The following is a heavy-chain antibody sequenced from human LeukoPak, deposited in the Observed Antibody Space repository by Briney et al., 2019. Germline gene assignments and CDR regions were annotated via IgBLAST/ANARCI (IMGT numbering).Heavy chain of an antibody. CDR1: GFTFSSYA. Sequence: GGSLRLSCAASGFTFSSYAMSWVRQAPGKGLEWVSVISNSGGSTFYADSVKGRFTISRDNSKTTLYLQMNSLRAEDTAVYYCAKRASGSGTSLYYFDYWGQGTLVTVSS. CDR3: AKRASGSGTSLYYFDY. V-gene: IGHV3-23*01. CDR2: ISNSGGST. J-gene: IGHJ4*02. D-gene: IGHD3-10*01.